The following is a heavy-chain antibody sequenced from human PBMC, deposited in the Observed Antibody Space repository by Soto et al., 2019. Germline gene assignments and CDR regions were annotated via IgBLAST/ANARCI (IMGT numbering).Heavy chain of an antibody. J-gene: IGHJ6*02. CDR2: IIPIFGTA. CDR3: AAYYDFWSGNPPQPLYYYYGMDV. V-gene: IGHV1-69*13. CDR1: GGTFSSYA. Sequence: GASVKVSCKASGGTFSSYAISWVRQAPGQGLEWMGGIIPIFGTANYAQKFQGRVTITADESTSTAYMELSSLRSEDTAVYYRAAYYDFWSGNPPQPLYYYYGMDVWGQGTTVTLSS. D-gene: IGHD3-3*01.